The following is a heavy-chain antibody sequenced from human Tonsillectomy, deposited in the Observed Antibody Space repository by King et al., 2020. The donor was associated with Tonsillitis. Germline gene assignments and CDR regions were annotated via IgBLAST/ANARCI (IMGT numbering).Heavy chain of an antibody. CDR2: IYYSGST. J-gene: IGHJ6*02. Sequence: QLQESGPGLVKPSETLSLTCTVSGGSISSSSYYWGWIRQPPGKGLEWIGNIYYSGSTYYNPSLKSRVTISVDTSKNQFSLKLSSVTAADTALYYCARRYNDSRSYYYYGMDVWGQGTTVTVSS. D-gene: IGHD3-22*01. V-gene: IGHV4-39*01. CDR3: ARRYNDSRSYYYYGMDV. CDR1: GGSISSSSYY.